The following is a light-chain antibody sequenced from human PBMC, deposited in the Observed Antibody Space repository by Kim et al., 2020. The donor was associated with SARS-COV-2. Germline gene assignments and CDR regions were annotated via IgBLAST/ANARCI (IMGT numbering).Light chain of an antibody. Sequence: DIQMTQSPSSLSASVGDRVTITCRASQSITRFSNWYQQKPGEAPKLLVNTASTLQSGVPSRFIGSGSGTDFTLTINSLQPEDFAVYYCQQSYSSPYSFGQGTKLEI. CDR2: TAS. V-gene: IGKV1-39*01. CDR3: QQSYSSPYS. J-gene: IGKJ2*03. CDR1: QSITRF.